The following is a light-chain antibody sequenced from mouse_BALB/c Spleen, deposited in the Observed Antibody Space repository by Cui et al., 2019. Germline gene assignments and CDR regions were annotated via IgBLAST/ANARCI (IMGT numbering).Light chain of an antibody. J-gene: IGKJ2*01. CDR2: STS. CDR1: SSVSSSY. Sequence: QIVLTSSPAIMSASPGEKVTLTCSARSSVSSSYLYWNQQKPGSSPKLRIYSTSNLASGVPARFSGSGSGTSYSLTISSMEAEDAASYFCHQWSSYPYTFGGGTKLEIK. CDR3: HQWSSYPYT. V-gene: IGKV4-79*01.